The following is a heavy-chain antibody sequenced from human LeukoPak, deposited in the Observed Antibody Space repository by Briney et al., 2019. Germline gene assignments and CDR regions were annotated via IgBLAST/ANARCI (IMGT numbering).Heavy chain of an antibody. D-gene: IGHD2-15*01. J-gene: IGHJ4*02. CDR1: GGTFSSYA. V-gene: IGHV1-69*13. Sequence: SVKVSCKASGGTFSSYAISWVRQAPGQGLEWMGGITPIFGTANYAQKFQGRVTITADESTSTAYMELSSLRSEDTAVYYCARCSGGSCYSGGYFDYWGQGTLVTVSS. CDR2: ITPIFGTA. CDR3: ARCSGGSCYSGGYFDY.